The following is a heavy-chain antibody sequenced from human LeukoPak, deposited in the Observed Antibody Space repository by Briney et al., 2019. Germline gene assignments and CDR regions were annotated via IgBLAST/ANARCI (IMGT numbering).Heavy chain of an antibody. V-gene: IGHV4-59*01. CDR2: IYYSGSA. J-gene: IGHJ4*02. CDR3: ARSYGSGNYFDY. Sequence: KPSETLSLTCTVSGGSISTYYWSWIRQPPGKGLEWIGYIYYSGSANYNPSLKSRVTISVDTSKNRFSLKLSSVTAADTAVYYCARSYGSGNYFDYWGQGTLVTVSS. D-gene: IGHD3-10*01. CDR1: GGSISTYY.